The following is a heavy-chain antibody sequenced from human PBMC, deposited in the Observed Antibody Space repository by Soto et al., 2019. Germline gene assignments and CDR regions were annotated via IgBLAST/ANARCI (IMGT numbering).Heavy chain of an antibody. Sequence: QVQLAESGGGLVEPGGSLRLSCAASGFTFSDYHMTWIRQAPGKGLEWVTYIKPSGAPLYYADSVKGRFTTSRDNAKNSRYLQMNTLRDYDTSVYNGARLGQFDYWGQGTLVTVAS. CDR2: IKPSGAPL. CDR3: ARLGQFDY. V-gene: IGHV3-11*01. CDR1: GFTFSDYH. J-gene: IGHJ4*02.